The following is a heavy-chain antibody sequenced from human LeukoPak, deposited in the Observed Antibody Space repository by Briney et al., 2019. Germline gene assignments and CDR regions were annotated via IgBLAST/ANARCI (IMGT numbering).Heavy chain of an antibody. CDR2: INPNSGGT. J-gene: IGHJ5*02. CDR3: ARSGPVLLWFGEFQFDP. Sequence: ASVKVSCKASGYTFTGYYMHWVRQAPAQGLEWMGWINPNSGGTNYAQKFQGRVTMTRDTSISTAYMELSRLRSDDTAVYYCARSGPVLLWFGEFQFDPWGQGTLVTVSS. V-gene: IGHV1-2*02. D-gene: IGHD3-10*01. CDR1: GYTFTGYY.